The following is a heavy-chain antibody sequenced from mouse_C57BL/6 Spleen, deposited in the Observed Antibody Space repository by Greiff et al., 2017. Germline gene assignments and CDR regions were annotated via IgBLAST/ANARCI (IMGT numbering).Heavy chain of an antibody. CDR1: GFTFSSYA. CDR3: ARDRLGIYAMDY. Sequence: EVQLVESGGGLVKPGGSLKLSCAASGFTFSSYAMSWVRQTPEKRLEWVATISDGGSYTYYPDNVKGRFTISRDNAKNNLYLQMSHLKSEDTAMYYCARDRLGIYAMDYWGQGTSVTVSS. CDR2: ISDGGSYT. D-gene: IGHD3-2*02. J-gene: IGHJ4*01. V-gene: IGHV5-4*01.